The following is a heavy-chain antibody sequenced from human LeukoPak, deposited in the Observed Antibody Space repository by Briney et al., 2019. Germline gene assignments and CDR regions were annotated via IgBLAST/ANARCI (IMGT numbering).Heavy chain of an antibody. CDR3: ARGVPYGPSYEFFDY. D-gene: IGHD3-10*01. V-gene: IGHV4-4*02. J-gene: IGHJ4*02. Sequence: SGTLSLTCAVSGASISSTKWWTWVRQPPGKGLEWIGEIYHSGSINYNPSLKSRVTISIDKSKNQFSLKVSSVTAADTAVYYCARGVPYGPSYEFFDYWGQGTLVTVSS. CDR2: IYHSGSI. CDR1: GASISSTKW.